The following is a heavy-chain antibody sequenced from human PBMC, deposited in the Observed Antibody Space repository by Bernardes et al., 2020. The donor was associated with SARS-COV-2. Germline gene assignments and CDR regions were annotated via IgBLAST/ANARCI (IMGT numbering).Heavy chain of an antibody. Sequence: GGSLRLSCAASGFTFRSYGMHWVRQAPGKGLEWVAVIWYDGSNKYYADSVKGRFTISRDNSKNTLYLQMNSLRAEDTAVYYCATGDHYYYYYYGMDVWGQGTTVTVSS. V-gene: IGHV3-33*01. CDR1: GFTFRSYG. D-gene: IGHD3-16*01. J-gene: IGHJ6*02. CDR2: IWYDGSNK. CDR3: ATGDHYYYYYYGMDV.